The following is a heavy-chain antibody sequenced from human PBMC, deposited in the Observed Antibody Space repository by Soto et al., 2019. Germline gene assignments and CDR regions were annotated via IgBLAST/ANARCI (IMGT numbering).Heavy chain of an antibody. D-gene: IGHD2-8*01. CDR2: VDGSGGDT. J-gene: IGHJ4*02. CDR3: AKEIFAAAYAATSAFDL. Sequence: GGCLRLSCAASGFTISSHAMGSLRHAPGTWPEWVAFVDGSGGDTSYADSVKGRFTISRDNSDNSLYLHMNSLRAEDTGRYFCAKEIFAAAYAATSAFDLWGQGALVTVSS. V-gene: IGHV3-23*01. CDR1: GFTISSHA.